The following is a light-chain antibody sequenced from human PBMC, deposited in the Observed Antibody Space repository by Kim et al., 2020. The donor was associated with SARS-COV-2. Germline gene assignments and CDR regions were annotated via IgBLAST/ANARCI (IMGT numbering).Light chain of an antibody. CDR3: QQYNNWPLT. J-gene: IGKJ4*01. CDR1: QSVSSN. Sequence: EVVMTQSPATLSVSPGERATLSCRASQSVSSNVAWYQQKPGQAPRLLTYGASTRATGIPARFSGSVSGTEFTLTISSRQSEDFAIYYCQQYNNWPLTFGGGTKVDIK. CDR2: GAS. V-gene: IGKV3-15*01.